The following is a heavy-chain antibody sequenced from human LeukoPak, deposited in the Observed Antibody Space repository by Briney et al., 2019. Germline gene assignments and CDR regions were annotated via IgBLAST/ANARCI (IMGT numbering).Heavy chain of an antibody. CDR3: ARGRENYGDYVDAFDI. CDR2: IIPIFGTA. J-gene: IGHJ3*02. V-gene: IGHV1-69*06. CDR1: GGTFSSYA. D-gene: IGHD4-17*01. Sequence: GASVKVSCKASGGTFSSYAISWVRQAPGQGLEWMGGIIPIFGTANYAQKFQGRVTITADKSTSTAYMELSSLRSEDTAAYCCARGRENYGDYVDAFDIWGQGTMVTVSS.